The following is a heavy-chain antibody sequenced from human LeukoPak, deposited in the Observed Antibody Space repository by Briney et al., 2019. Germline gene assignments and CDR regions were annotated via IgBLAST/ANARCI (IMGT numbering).Heavy chain of an antibody. J-gene: IGHJ6*02. CDR1: GFTFSSYA. CDR3: LSSGAPSPYYGMDV. CDR2: ISSSSSYI. D-gene: IGHD1-26*01. V-gene: IGHV3-21*01. Sequence: GGSLRLSCAASGFTFSSYAMSWVRQAPGKGLEWVSSISSSSSYIYYADSVKGRFTISRDNAKNSLYLQMNSLRAEDTAVYYCLSSGAPSPYYGMDVWGQGTTVTVSS.